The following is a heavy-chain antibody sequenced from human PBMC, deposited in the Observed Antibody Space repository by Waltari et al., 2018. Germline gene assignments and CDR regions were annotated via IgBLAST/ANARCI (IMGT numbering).Heavy chain of an antibody. CDR1: GYSISSGYY. V-gene: IGHV4-38-2*02. J-gene: IGHJ4*02. CDR3: ARDYSGSFDY. D-gene: IGHD3-10*01. CDR2: IYHSGST. Sequence: QVQLQESGPGLVKPSETLSLTCTVSGYSISSGYYWGWIRQPPGKGLEWIGSIYHSGSTYYNPSLKSRVTISVDTSKNQFSLKLSSVTAADTAVYYCARDYSGSFDYWGQGTLVTVSS.